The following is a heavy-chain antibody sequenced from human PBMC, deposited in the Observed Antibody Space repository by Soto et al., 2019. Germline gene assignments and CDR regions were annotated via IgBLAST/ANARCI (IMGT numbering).Heavy chain of an antibody. V-gene: IGHV2-5*02. J-gene: IGHJ5*02. D-gene: IGHD3-10*01. CDR2: IYWDDDK. Sequence: QITLKESGPTLVKPTQTLTLTCTFSGFSLSTSGVGVGWIRQPPGKALEWLALIYWDDDKRYSPSLKSRLTITKDTTKIQVDLTMTNMDPVDTATYYCAHIRISITMVRGFILWFDPWGQGTLVTVSS. CDR1: GFSLSTSGVG. CDR3: AHIRISITMVRGFILWFDP.